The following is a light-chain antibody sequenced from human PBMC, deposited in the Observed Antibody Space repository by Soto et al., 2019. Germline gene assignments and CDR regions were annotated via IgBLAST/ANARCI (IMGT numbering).Light chain of an antibody. J-gene: IGLJ1*01. CDR2: DVS. CDR1: SGDVGGFNY. V-gene: IGLV2-14*03. CDR3: ASYTTSSTYV. Sequence: QSVLTQPASVSGSPGQSIAISCTGTSGDVGGFNYVSCYQQHPGKAPKFMIYDVSSRPPGVSDRFSGSKSGNTASLTISGLQAEDEADYYCASYTTSSTYVFGTGTKVTVL.